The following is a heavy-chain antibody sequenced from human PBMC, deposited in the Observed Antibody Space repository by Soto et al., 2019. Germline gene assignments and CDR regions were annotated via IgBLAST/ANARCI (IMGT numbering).Heavy chain of an antibody. D-gene: IGHD5-12*01. Sequence: QVQLVESGGGLVKPGGSLRLSCAASGFTFSDYYMTWVRQAPGKGLEWVSYTSVSGSSINYADSVRGRLTITRDNAKDPLFLQMNSLRAEDTAVYYCARVDDGFDEVNFDYWGQGTLVTVSA. CDR1: GFTFSDYY. V-gene: IGHV3-11*01. CDR3: ARVDDGFDEVNFDY. J-gene: IGHJ4*02. CDR2: TSVSGSSI.